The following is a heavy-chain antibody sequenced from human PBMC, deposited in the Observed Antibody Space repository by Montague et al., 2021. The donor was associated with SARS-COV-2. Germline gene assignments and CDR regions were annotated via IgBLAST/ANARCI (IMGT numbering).Heavy chain of an antibody. J-gene: IGHJ4*02. CDR1: GGSINNYF. CDR3: ARAVVGAKTATIES. Sequence: SETLSLTCSVSGGSINNYFWGWIRQSPGKGLEWVGYMHSTGSTAXXPSLKSRVIISVDTSKTQISLKLSSVGAADTALYYCARAVVGAKTATIESWGQGTLVTVSS. D-gene: IGHD2-15*01. CDR2: MHSTGST. V-gene: IGHV4-59*01.